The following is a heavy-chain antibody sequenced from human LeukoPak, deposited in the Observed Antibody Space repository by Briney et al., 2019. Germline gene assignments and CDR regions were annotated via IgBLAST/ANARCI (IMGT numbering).Heavy chain of an antibody. Sequence: PGRSLRLSCAASGFTFSSYGMHWVRQAPGKGLEWVAVISYDGSNKYYADSVKGRFTISRDNSKNTLYLQMNSLRGEDTAVYHCYGGNAEHWGQGNLLTVSS. CDR3: YGGNAEH. CDR2: ISYDGSNK. D-gene: IGHD4-23*01. CDR1: GFTFSSYG. J-gene: IGHJ1*01. V-gene: IGHV3-30*03.